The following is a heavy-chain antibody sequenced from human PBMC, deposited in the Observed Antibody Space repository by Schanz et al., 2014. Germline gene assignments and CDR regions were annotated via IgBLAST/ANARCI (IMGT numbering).Heavy chain of an antibody. Sequence: QVQLVQSGAEVKKPGSSVKVSCKATGDTFDNFGISWVRQAPGQGPEWIGRFMPFLGITNLAQKFQDRVTMTADKATSTDYMELSGLRSEDTAMYYCARDRWNYEGGIFDIWGQGPMVTVSS. CDR3: ARDRWNYEGGIFDI. CDR1: GDTFDNFG. J-gene: IGHJ3*02. CDR2: FMPFLGIT. D-gene: IGHD1-7*01. V-gene: IGHV1-69*04.